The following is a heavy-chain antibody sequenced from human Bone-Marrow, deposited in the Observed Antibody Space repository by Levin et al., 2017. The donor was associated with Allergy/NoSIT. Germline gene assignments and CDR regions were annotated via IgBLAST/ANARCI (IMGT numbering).Heavy chain of an antibody. D-gene: IGHD1-7*01. CDR1: GDSISSYY. V-gene: IGHV4-59*13. CDR3: ARIGGTATNWFDP. Sequence: SETLSLTCTVSGDSISSYYWSWIRQSPGKGLEWIGQIYHTGSTTYNPSLKNRVSISVDTYKNQFSVKLKSVTAADTAVYYCARIGGTATNWFDPWGQGTLVTVSS. CDR2: IYHTGST. J-gene: IGHJ5*02.